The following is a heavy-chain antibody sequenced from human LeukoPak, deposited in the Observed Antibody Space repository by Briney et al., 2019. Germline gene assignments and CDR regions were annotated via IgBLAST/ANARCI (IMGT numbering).Heavy chain of an antibody. Sequence: GRSLRLSCAASGFTFSSYGMHWVRQAPGKGLEWVAVIWYDGSNKYYADSVKGRFTISRDNSKNTLYLQMNSLRAEDTAVYYCARGQQLWLRGVDYWGQGTLVTVSS. D-gene: IGHD5-18*01. V-gene: IGHV3-33*01. J-gene: IGHJ4*02. CDR3: ARGQQLWLRGVDY. CDR1: GFTFSSYG. CDR2: IWYDGSNK.